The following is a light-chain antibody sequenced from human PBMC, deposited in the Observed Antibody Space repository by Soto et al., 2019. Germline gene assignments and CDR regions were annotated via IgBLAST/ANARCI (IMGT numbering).Light chain of an antibody. V-gene: IGLV2-14*01. CDR2: DVN. Sequence: QSVLTQPASVSGSPGQSITISCTGTSSDVGASNYVSWYQQHPAKAPKLIISDVNYRPSGVSNRFSGSKSGNTASLTISGLQVEDEADYYCSSYTSSSTYVFGTGTKVTV. CDR1: SSDVGASNY. J-gene: IGLJ1*01. CDR3: SSYTSSSTYV.